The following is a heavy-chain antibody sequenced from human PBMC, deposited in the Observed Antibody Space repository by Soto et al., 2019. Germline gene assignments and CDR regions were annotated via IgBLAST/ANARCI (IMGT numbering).Heavy chain of an antibody. CDR3: ARERAPYYFYSSSARSYAMDV. CDR2: IYYSGST. J-gene: IGHJ6*02. Sequence: PSETLSLTCTVSGGSISSGGYYWSWIRQHPGKGLEWIGYIYYSGSTYYNPSLKSRVTISVDTSKNQFSLKLSSVTAADTAVYYCARERAPYYFYSSSARSYAMDVRGQGTTVTGFS. V-gene: IGHV4-31*03. CDR1: GGSISSGGYY. D-gene: IGHD3-22*01.